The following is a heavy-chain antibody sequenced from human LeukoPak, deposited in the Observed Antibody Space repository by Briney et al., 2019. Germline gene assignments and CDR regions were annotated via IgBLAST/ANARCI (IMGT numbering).Heavy chain of an antibody. V-gene: IGHV3-33*01. CDR3: ARDSSPGYYDYVWGTYPRY. J-gene: IGHJ4*02. CDR1: GFTFSSYG. D-gene: IGHD3-16*02. Sequence: PGRSLRLSCAASGFTFSSYGMHWVRQAPGKGLEWVAVIWYDGSNKYYADSVKGRFTISRDNSKNTLYLQMNSLRAEDTAVYYCARDSSPGYYDYVWGTYPRYWGQGTLVTVSS. CDR2: IWYDGSNK.